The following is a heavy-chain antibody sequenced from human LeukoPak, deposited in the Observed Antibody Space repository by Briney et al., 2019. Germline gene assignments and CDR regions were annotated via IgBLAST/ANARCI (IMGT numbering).Heavy chain of an antibody. V-gene: IGHV3-33*01. CDR1: GFTFSSYG. D-gene: IGHD4-17*01. J-gene: IGHJ4*02. Sequence: GGSLRLSCVAFGFTFSSYGMHWVRQAPGKGLEWVAVIWYDGSNKYYADSVKGRFSISRDTSKNTVYLQMNSLRAEDTAVYYCARDRYGDYVPFDYWGQGTLVTVSS. CDR3: ARDRYGDYVPFDY. CDR2: IWYDGSNK.